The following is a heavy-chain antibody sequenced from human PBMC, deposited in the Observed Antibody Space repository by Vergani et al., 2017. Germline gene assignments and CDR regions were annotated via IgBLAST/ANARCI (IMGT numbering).Heavy chain of an antibody. CDR2: ISSSGSNI. J-gene: IGHJ4*02. CDR3: SRDRDSSGWYVFFSSPDY. V-gene: IGHV3-11*01. CDR1: GFTFSDYY. D-gene: IGHD6-19*01. Sequence: QVQLVESGGGLVKPGGSLRLSCAASGFTFSDYYMSWIRQAPGKGLEWVSYISSSGSNIYYADSVKGRFTISRDNAKNSLYLQINSLRAEDTAVYYCSRDRDSSGWYVFFSSPDYWDQGTLVTVSS.